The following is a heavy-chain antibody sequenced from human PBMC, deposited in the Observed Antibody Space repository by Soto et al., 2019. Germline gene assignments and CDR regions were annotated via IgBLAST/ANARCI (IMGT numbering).Heavy chain of an antibody. Sequence: SETLSLTCAVYGGSFSGYYWSWIRQPPGKGLEWIGEINHSGSTNYNPSLKSRVTISEDTSKNQFSLKLSSVTAADTAVYYCARFRITMVRGVIMWLDYWGQGTLVTVSS. CDR1: GGSFSGYY. CDR3: ARFRITMVRGVIMWLDY. J-gene: IGHJ4*02. CDR2: INHSGST. V-gene: IGHV4-34*01. D-gene: IGHD3-10*01.